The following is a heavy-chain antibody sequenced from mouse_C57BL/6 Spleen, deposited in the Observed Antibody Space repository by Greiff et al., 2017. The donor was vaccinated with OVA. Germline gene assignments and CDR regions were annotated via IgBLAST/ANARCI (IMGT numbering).Heavy chain of an antibody. D-gene: IGHD1-1*01. V-gene: IGHV1-81*01. CDR1: GYTFTSYG. J-gene: IGHJ2*01. Sequence: VQLVESGAELARPGASVKLSCKASGYTFTSYGISWVKQRTGQGLEWIGEIYPRSGNTYYNEKFKGKATLTADKSSSTAYMELRSLTSEDSAVYFCARSGDYYGSSYAGYFDYWGQGTTLTVSS. CDR3: ARSGDYYGSSYAGYFDY. CDR2: IYPRSGNT.